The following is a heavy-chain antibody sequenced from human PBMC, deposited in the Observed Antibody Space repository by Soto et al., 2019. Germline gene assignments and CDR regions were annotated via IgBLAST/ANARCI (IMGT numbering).Heavy chain of an antibody. V-gene: IGHV4-4*02. Sequence: QVQLQESGPGLVKPSGTLSLTCTVSGGSMSSSNWWNWVRQSPGKGLEWIGEAHHSGRTNYNLSLKSRVTVSVDKSKTHFSLKLSSVTAADTAVYYCARSEATGLDYWGQGTLVTVSS. CDR2: AHHSGRT. CDR3: ARSEATGLDY. D-gene: IGHD1-26*01. CDR1: GGSMSSSNW. J-gene: IGHJ4*02.